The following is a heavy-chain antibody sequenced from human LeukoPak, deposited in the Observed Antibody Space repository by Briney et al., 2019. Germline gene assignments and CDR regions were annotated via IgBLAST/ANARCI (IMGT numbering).Heavy chain of an antibody. CDR3: ARRAVFYYYYYYGMDV. CDR2: INHSGST. J-gene: IGHJ6*02. D-gene: IGHD6-19*01. V-gene: IGHV4-34*01. CDR1: GGSFSGYY. Sequence: SETLSLTCAVYGGSFSGYYWSWIRQPPGKGLEWIGEINHSGSTNYNPSLKSRVTISVDTSKNQFSLKLSSVTAADTAVYYCARRAVFYYYYYYGMDVWGQGTTVTVSS.